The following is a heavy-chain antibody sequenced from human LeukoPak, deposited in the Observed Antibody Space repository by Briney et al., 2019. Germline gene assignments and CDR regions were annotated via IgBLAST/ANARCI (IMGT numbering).Heavy chain of an antibody. D-gene: IGHD6-25*01. V-gene: IGHV3-48*01. Sequence: PGGSLRLSCAASGFTFSSYSMNWVRQAPGKGLEWVSYISSSSSTIYYADSVKGRFTISRDNAKNSLYLQMNSLRAEDTAVYYCASLRPTSRQYFDYWGQGTLVTVSS. CDR3: ASLRPTSRQYFDY. CDR2: ISSSSSTI. CDR1: GFTFSSYS. J-gene: IGHJ4*02.